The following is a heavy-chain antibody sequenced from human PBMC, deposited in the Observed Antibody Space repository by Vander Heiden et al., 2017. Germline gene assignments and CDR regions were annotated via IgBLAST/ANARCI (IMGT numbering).Heavy chain of an antibody. CDR3: ARVTKVPAAIYGMDV. J-gene: IGHJ6*02. Sequence: QVQLVQSGAEVKKPGASVKVSCKASGYTFTRYGISWVRQAPGQGLEWMGWISAYNGNTNDAQKLQGRVTMTTDTSSNTAYMELRSLRSDDTAVYYCARVTKVPAAIYGMDVWGQGTTVSVSS. D-gene: IGHD2-2*01. CDR2: ISAYNGNT. CDR1: GYTFTRYG. V-gene: IGHV1-18*01.